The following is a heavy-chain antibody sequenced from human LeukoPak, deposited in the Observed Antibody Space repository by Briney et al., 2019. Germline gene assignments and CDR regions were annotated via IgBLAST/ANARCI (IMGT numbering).Heavy chain of an antibody. D-gene: IGHD5-12*01. CDR2: IKSDGSST. CDR3: ARDRGYTQDY. Sequence: PGRSLRLSCVASGFTFSSYWMHWVRQAPGKGLVWVSHIKSDGSSTSYADSVKGRFTISRDNAKNTLYLQMNSLRAEDTAVYYCARDRGYTQDYWGQGTLVTVSS. J-gene: IGHJ4*02. V-gene: IGHV3-74*01. CDR1: GFTFSSYW.